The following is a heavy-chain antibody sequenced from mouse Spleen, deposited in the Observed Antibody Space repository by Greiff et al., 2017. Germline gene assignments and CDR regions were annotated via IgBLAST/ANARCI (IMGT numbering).Heavy chain of an antibody. CDR1: GYSFTSYY. Sequence: VQLQESGPELVKPGASVKISCKASGYSFTSYYIHWVKQRPGQGLEWIGWIYPGSGNTKYNEKFKGKATLTADTSSSTAYMQLSSLTSEDSAVYYCARRDYGNYGYAMDYWGQGTSVTVSS. D-gene: IGHD2-1*01. CDR3: ARRDYGNYGYAMDY. CDR2: IYPGSGNT. J-gene: IGHJ4*01. V-gene: IGHV1-66*01.